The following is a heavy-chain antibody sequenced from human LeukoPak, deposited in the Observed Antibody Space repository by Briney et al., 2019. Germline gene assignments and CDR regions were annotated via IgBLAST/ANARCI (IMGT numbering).Heavy chain of an antibody. Sequence: GGSLRLSCAASGFTFSSYSMNWVRQAPGKGLEWVSYISSSSTIYYADSVKGRFTIFRDNAKNSLYLQMNSLRAEDTAVYYCARDLTTVTLDAFDIWGQGTMVTVSS. CDR1: GFTFSSYS. CDR2: ISSSSTI. J-gene: IGHJ3*02. D-gene: IGHD4-17*01. V-gene: IGHV3-48*01. CDR3: ARDLTTVTLDAFDI.